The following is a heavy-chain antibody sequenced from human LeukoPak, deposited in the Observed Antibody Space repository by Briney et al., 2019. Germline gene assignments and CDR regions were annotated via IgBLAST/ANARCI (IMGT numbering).Heavy chain of an antibody. CDR2: LTSGGVSA. CDR1: GFTLSDYS. CDR3: ASSLNTVMVSPYYLEY. Sequence: GGSLRLSCAASGFTLSDYSMTWVRHAPGQGLEWISFLTSGGVSAFYAASVRGRFTVSRDDARNSLSPHMNTLRADDTAVYYCASSLNTVMVSPYYLEYWGPGTLVTVSS. D-gene: IGHD5-18*01. J-gene: IGHJ4*02. V-gene: IGHV3-11*04.